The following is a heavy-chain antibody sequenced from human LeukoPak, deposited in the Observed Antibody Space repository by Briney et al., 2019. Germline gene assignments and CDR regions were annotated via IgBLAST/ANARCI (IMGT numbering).Heavy chain of an antibody. V-gene: IGHV4-30-2*01. Sequence: PSETLSLTCAVSGGSISSGGYSWSWIRQPPGKGLEWIGYIYHSGSTYYNPSLKSRVTISVDRSKNQFSLKLSSVTAADTAVYYCARALGHQKLLWFGGFDYWGQGTLVTVSS. CDR1: GGSISSGGYS. CDR2: IYHSGST. J-gene: IGHJ4*02. CDR3: ARALGHQKLLWFGGFDY. D-gene: IGHD3-10*01.